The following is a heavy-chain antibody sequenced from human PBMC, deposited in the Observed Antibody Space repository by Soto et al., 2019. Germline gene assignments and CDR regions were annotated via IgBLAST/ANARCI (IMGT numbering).Heavy chain of an antibody. D-gene: IGHD2-2*01. J-gene: IGHJ4*02. V-gene: IGHV3-7*01. Sequence: PGGSLRLSCAASGFTFSSYWMSWVRQAPGKGLEWVANIKQDGSEKYYVDSVKGRFTISRDNAKNTLYLQMNSLRAEDTAVYYCARDKDIVVVPAAYPYYFDYWGQGT. CDR3: ARDKDIVVVPAAYPYYFDY. CDR1: GFTFSSYW. CDR2: IKQDGSEK.